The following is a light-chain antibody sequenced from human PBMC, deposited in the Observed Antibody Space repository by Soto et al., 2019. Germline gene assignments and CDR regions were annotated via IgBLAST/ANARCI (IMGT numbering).Light chain of an antibody. Sequence: DIQMTQSPSTLSPSVGARVTITCRASQTISSWLAWFQQKPGKAPKLLIYAASTSESGVSSRFSGRGSGTEFTLTINSLQPEDFAAYYCQQYKSYLRTFGQGTKVEIK. CDR2: AAS. CDR3: QQYKSYLRT. J-gene: IGKJ1*01. V-gene: IGKV1-5*01. CDR1: QTISSW.